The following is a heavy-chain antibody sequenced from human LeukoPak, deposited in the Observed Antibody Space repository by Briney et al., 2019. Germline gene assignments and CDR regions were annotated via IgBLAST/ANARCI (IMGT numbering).Heavy chain of an antibody. CDR3: ASLPYCGGDCYSENWFDP. D-gene: IGHD2-21*02. Sequence: GESLKISCKGSGYSFTSYWIGWVRQMPGKGLEWMGIIYPGDSDTRYSPSFQGQVTISADKSISTAYLQWSSLKASDTAMYYCASLPYCGGDCYSENWFDPWGQGTLVTVSS. J-gene: IGHJ5*02. CDR2: IYPGDSDT. V-gene: IGHV5-51*01. CDR1: GYSFTSYW.